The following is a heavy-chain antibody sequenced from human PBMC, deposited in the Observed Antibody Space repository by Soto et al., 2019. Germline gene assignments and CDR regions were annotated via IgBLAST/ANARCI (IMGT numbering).Heavy chain of an antibody. J-gene: IGHJ4*02. CDR2: INSDGSST. Sequence: EVQLVESGGGLVQPGGSLRLSCAASGLTFSSYWMHWVRQAPGKGLVWVSRINSDGSSTSYADSVKGRFTISRDNAKNTLDLQLNSLRVEDTAVYYCALSHTVTTDYWGQGTLVTVSS. D-gene: IGHD4-17*01. CDR3: ALSHTVTTDY. CDR1: GLTFSSYW. V-gene: IGHV3-74*01.